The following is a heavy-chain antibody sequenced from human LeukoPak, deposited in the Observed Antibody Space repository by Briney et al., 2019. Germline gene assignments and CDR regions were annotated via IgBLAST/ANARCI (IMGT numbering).Heavy chain of an antibody. CDR2: IYYSGST. CDR1: GGSISSGGYY. D-gene: IGHD5-12*01. J-gene: IGHJ3*02. CDR3: ARVRSGYDYELGAFDI. Sequence: SQTLSLTCTVSGGSISSGGYYWSWIRQHPGKGLEWIGCIYYSGSTYYNPSLKSRVTISVDTSKNQFSLKLSSVTAADTAVYYCARVRSGYDYELGAFDIWGQGTMVTVSS. V-gene: IGHV4-31*03.